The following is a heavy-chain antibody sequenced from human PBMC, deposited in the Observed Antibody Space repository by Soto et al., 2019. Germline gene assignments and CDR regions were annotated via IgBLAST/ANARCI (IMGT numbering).Heavy chain of an antibody. J-gene: IGHJ5*02. V-gene: IGHV4-4*02. CDR1: GDSISSTFW. CDR3: ARHESRQQLVSAEFDP. D-gene: IGHD6-13*01. CDR2: VYHSGST. Sequence: SETLSLTCAVSGDSISSTFWWTWVRQPPGKGLEWIGEVYHSGSTRYNPSLKSRVTISVDKPNNQFSLKLSSVTAADTAMYYCARHESRQQLVSAEFDPWGQGTLVTVSS.